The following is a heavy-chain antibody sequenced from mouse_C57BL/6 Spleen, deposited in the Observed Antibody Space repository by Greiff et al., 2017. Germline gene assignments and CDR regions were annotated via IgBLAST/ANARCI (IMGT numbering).Heavy chain of an antibody. CDR1: GFTFSSYG. Sequence: EVQGVESGGDLVKPGGSLKLSCAASGFTFSSYGMSWFRQTPDKRLEWVATISSCGSYTYYPDSVKGRFTISRDNAKNTLYLQMSSLKSEDTAMYYCARHGVFFDYWGQGTTLTVS. V-gene: IGHV5-6*01. CDR3: ARHGVFFDY. CDR2: ISSCGSYT. J-gene: IGHJ2*01.